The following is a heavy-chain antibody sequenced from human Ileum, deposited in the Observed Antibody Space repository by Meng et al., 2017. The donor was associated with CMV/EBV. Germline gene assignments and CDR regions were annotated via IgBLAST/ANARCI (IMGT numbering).Heavy chain of an antibody. V-gene: IGHV4-4*07. J-gene: IGHJ4*02. CDR1: EVAISGYS. CDR3: ARGSSSWAFDY. D-gene: IGHD2-2*01. CDR2: IDKSGTT. Sequence: QVDVHKPGPGLVKTSETLSLTCIVLEVAISGYSWSWIRQPAGKGLEWIGRIDKSGTTHYNPSLKSRVTLSLDTSKDQFSLKLTSVTAADTAVYYCARGSSSWAFDYWGQGTLVTVSS.